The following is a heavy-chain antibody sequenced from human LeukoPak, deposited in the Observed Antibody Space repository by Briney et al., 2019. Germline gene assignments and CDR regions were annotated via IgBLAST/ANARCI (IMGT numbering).Heavy chain of an antibody. Sequence: MPSETLSLTCTVSGGSISSYYWTWIRQPPGKGLEWVGRIKSKTDGGTTDYAAPVKGRFTISRDDSKNTLYLQMNSLKTEDTAVYYCTTDPQQVWGQGTTVTVSS. D-gene: IGHD1/OR15-1a*01. CDR3: TTDPQQV. CDR1: GGSISSYY. CDR2: IKSKTDGGTT. J-gene: IGHJ6*02. V-gene: IGHV3-15*01.